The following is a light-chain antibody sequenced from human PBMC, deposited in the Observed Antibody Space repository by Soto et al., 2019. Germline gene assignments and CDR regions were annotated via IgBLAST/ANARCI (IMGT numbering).Light chain of an antibody. V-gene: IGKV3-15*01. CDR3: QLYNNWPRRT. J-gene: IGKJ1*01. CDR2: CAS. CDR1: QSVSSN. Sequence: EIVMTQSPATLSVSPGERATLSCRASQSVSSNLAWYQQKPGQAPRLLIYCASTRATGIPARFSGSGSGTEFTLSISSLQSEDFAVYYCQLYNNWPRRTFGQGTKVEIK.